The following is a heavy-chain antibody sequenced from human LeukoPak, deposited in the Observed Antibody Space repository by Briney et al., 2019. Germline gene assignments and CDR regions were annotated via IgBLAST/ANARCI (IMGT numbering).Heavy chain of an antibody. J-gene: IGHJ4*02. V-gene: IGHV4-30-4*01. D-gene: IGHD3-9*01. CDR1: GGSISSADYY. Sequence: SETLSLTCTVSGGSISSADYYWSWIRQPPGKGLEWIGYIYYSGSTYNNPSLKSRVSISIDTSKNQFSLKLGSVTAADTAVYYCASGYETGYYFDYWGQGTLVTVSS. CDR3: ASGYETGYYFDY. CDR2: IYYSGST.